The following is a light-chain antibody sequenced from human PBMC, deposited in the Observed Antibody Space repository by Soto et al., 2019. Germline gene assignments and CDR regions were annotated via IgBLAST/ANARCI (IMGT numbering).Light chain of an antibody. V-gene: IGLV2-8*01. J-gene: IGLJ1*01. Sequence: QSALTQPPSASGSPGQSVAISCTGASSDVGGSNFVSWYQHHPGKAPKLIIYEVGKRPSGVPDRFSGSKSGNTAFLTVTGLQAEDEGDYYCASHAGSDDFGVFGTGTKLTVL. CDR1: SSDVGGSNF. CDR3: ASHAGSDDFGV. CDR2: EVG.